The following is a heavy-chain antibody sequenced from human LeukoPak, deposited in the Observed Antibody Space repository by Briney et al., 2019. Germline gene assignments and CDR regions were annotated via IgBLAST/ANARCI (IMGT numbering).Heavy chain of an antibody. CDR1: GFAFSSYN. Sequence: GGSLRLSCAASGFAFSSYNMKWVRQAPGKGLEWVSLISTTSTYIYYADSVKGRFTVSRDNSKNLLYLQMDSLRVEDTAVYYCARAGTCSSTSCDGGIEYWGQGTLVTVSS. J-gene: IGHJ4*02. CDR3: ARAGTCSSTSCDGGIEY. D-gene: IGHD2-2*01. V-gene: IGHV3-21*06. CDR2: ISTTSTYI.